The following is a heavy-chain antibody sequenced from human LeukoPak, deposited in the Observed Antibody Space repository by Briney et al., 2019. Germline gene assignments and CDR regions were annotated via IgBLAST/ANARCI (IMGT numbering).Heavy chain of an antibody. CDR3: ATTTSSGWVPFDY. J-gene: IGHJ4*02. CDR1: GFNLYIFT. V-gene: IGHV3-48*01. CDR2: ISSGGATI. D-gene: IGHD6-25*01. Sequence: GGSLRLSCVASGFNLYIFTMNWVRQAPGKGLEWVAYISSGGATIYYRDSVKGRFTISRDNDKNSLYLQMNSLSAEDTAVYYCATTTSSGWVPFDYWGQGTLVAVSS.